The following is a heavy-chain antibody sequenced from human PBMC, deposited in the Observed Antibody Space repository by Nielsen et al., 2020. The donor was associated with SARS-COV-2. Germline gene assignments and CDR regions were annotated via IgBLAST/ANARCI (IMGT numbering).Heavy chain of an antibody. Sequence: GGSLRLSCAASGFTFSSYAMSWVRQAPGKGLEWISAIRATGESAYYADSVEGRFTISRDNLKKMVYLEMSSLRAEDTALYYCVPPPGHVVGATTNYWGQGTLVIVSS. CDR1: GFTFSSYA. CDR3: VPPPGHVVGATTNY. CDR2: IRATGESA. V-gene: IGHV3-23*01. D-gene: IGHD1-26*01. J-gene: IGHJ4*02.